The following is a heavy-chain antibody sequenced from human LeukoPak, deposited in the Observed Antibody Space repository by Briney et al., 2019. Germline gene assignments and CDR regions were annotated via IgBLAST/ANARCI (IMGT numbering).Heavy chain of an antibody. J-gene: IGHJ3*02. CDR3: AREAPIPLGYCSSTSCYNAFDI. Sequence: PGRSLRLPCAASGFTFDDYAMHWVRQAPGKGLEWVSGISWNSGSIGYADSVKGRFTISRDNAKNSLYLQMNSLRAEDMAVYYCAREAPIPLGYCSSTSCYNAFDIWGQGTMVTASS. CDR2: ISWNSGSI. CDR1: GFTFDDYA. D-gene: IGHD2-2*02. V-gene: IGHV3-9*03.